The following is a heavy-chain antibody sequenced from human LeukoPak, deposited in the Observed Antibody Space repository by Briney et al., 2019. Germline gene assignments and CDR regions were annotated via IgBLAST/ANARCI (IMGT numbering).Heavy chain of an antibody. V-gene: IGHV3-30-3*01. CDR1: GFTFSSYA. CDR2: ISYDGSNK. Sequence: PGGSLRLSCAASGFTFSSYAMHWVRQAPGKGLEWVAVISYDGSNKYYADSVKGRFTISRDNSKNTLYLQMNSLRAEDTAVYYCAREWELRLSPFDYWGQGTLVTVSS. J-gene: IGHJ4*02. CDR3: AREWELRLSPFDY. D-gene: IGHD1-26*01.